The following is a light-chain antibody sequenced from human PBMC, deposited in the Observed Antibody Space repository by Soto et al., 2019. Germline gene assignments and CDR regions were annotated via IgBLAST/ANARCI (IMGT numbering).Light chain of an antibody. V-gene: IGKV1-5*03. CDR1: QSISSW. CDR3: QQYNSYST. CDR2: KAS. J-gene: IGKJ1*01. Sequence: DIQMTQSPSTLSASVGDRVTITCRASQSISSWLAWYQQKPGKAPKLLIYKASSLESGVPSRFSGSGSGTEFTLTISSLQPDGFATYYCQQYNSYSTFGQGTKVEI.